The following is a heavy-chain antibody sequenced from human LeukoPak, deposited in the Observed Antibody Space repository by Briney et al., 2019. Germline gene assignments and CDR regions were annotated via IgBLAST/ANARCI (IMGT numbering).Heavy chain of an antibody. D-gene: IGHD6-6*01. J-gene: IGHJ4*02. CDR1: GFTFSSYS. CDR2: ISSSSSYI. Sequence: GSLRLSCAASGFTFSSYSMNWVRQAPGKGLEWVSSISSSSSYIYYADSVKGRFTTSRDNAKNSLYLQMNSLRAEDTAVYYCARDEAEYSSACWGQGTLVTVSS. CDR3: ARDEAEYSSAC. V-gene: IGHV3-21*01.